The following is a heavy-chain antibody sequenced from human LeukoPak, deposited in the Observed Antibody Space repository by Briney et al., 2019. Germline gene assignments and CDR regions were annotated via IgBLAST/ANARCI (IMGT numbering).Heavy chain of an antibody. D-gene: IGHD3-9*01. V-gene: IGHV3-11*05. J-gene: IGHJ5*02. CDR2: ISSSGNYA. Sequence: PGGSLRLSCAASGFTFSDNYMSWIRQAPGKGLEWVSYISSSGNYANYANSVKGRSTNSRDNAKNSLYLQMNSLRAEDTAVYYCARGGYDILTGTSFFDPWGQGTLVTVSS. CDR3: ARGGYDILTGTSFFDP. CDR1: GFTFSDNY.